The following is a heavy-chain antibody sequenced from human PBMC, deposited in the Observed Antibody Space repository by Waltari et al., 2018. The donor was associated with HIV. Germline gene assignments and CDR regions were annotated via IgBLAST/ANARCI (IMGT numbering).Heavy chain of an antibody. CDR1: GHSFTTYW. CDR3: TNGMYANEDYFGY. Sequence: EVQLVQSGAQVKKPGESLKICCKAAGHSFTTYWIGWVRQLPGKGLEWMGIIYPGDSATRYSPSFQGQVTISADKSISTAYLQWSSLQASDTAMYYCTNGMYANEDYFGYWGQGTLVTVSS. J-gene: IGHJ4*02. CDR2: IYPGDSAT. V-gene: IGHV5-51*03. D-gene: IGHD2-8*01.